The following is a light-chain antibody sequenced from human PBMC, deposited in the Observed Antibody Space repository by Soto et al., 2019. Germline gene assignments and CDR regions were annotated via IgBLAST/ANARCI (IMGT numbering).Light chain of an antibody. CDR2: DAS. V-gene: IGKV3-20*01. CDR1: QRISNSY. J-gene: IGKJ2*01. Sequence: EIVLTQSPGTLSLSPGERATLSCRASQRISNSYLAWYQQKPGQAPRLLLYDASSRATGIPYRVSGSGSGTDFTLTISRLEPEDFAVYYCQQYARPPYAFGQGTKVDIK. CDR3: QQYARPPYA.